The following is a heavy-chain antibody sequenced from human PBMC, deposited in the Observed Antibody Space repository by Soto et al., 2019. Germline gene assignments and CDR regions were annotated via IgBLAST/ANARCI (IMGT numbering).Heavy chain of an antibody. J-gene: IGHJ5*02. CDR2: INPNSGGT. V-gene: IGHV1-2*02. CDR1: GYTFTGYY. CDR3: ARQHCSSTSCYNGP. D-gene: IGHD2-2*02. Sequence: ASVKVSCKASGYTFTGYYMHWVRQAPGQGLEWMGWINPNSGGTNYAQKFQGRVTMTRDTSISTAYMELSRLRSDDTAVYYCARQHCSSTSCYNGPWGQGTLVTVSS.